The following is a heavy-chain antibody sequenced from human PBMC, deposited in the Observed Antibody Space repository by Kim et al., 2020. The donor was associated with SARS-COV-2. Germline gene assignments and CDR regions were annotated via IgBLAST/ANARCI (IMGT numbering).Heavy chain of an antibody. D-gene: IGHD2-2*01. CDR2: ISSSSSYI. J-gene: IGHJ3*02. Sequence: GGSLRLSCAASGFTFSSYSMNWVRQAPGKGLEWVSSISSSSSYIYYADSVKGRFTISRDNAKHSLYLQMNSLRAEDTAGYYCARGNDIVVVPAADDAFDIQGQGTMVTVYS. CDR1: GFTFSSYS. V-gene: IGHV3-21*01. CDR3: ARGNDIVVVPAADDAFDI.